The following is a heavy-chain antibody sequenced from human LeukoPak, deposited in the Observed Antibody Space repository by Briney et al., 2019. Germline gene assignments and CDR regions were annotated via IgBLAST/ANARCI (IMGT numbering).Heavy chain of an antibody. J-gene: IGHJ4*02. Sequence: SETLSLTCTVSGGSISSSSYYWGWIRQPPGKGLEWIGSIYYSGSTYYNPSLKSRVTISVDTSKNQFSLKLSSVTAADTAVYYCTLFSMVTTIFHFDYWGQGTPVTVSS. V-gene: IGHV4-39*01. CDR2: IYYSGST. CDR3: TLFSMVTTIFHFDY. CDR1: GGSISSSSYY. D-gene: IGHD2-21*02.